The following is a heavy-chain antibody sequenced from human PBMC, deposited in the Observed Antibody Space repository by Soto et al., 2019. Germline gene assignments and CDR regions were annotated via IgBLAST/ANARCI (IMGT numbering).Heavy chain of an antibody. V-gene: IGHV4-31*03. Sequence: SETLSLTCTVSGGSISSGGYYWSWIRQHPGKGLEWIGYIYYSGSTYYNPSLKSRVTISVDTSKNQFSLKLSSVTAADTAVYYCARDLRRVGAYYFDYWGQGTLVTVSS. J-gene: IGHJ4*02. CDR3: ARDLRRVGAYYFDY. D-gene: IGHD1-26*01. CDR1: GGSISSGGYY. CDR2: IYYSGST.